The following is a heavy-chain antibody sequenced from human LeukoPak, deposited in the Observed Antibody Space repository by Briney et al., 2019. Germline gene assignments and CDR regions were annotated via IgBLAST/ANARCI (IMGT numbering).Heavy chain of an antibody. J-gene: IGHJ4*02. V-gene: IGHV1-69*05. Sequence: ASVKVSCKASGYTFTNYYIHWVRQAPGQGLEWMGGIIPIFGTANYAQKFQGRVTITTDESTSTAYMELSSLRSEDTAVYYCARSGYSYSFPRSFPLNFDYWGQGTLVTVSS. CDR2: IIPIFGTA. CDR3: ARSGYSYSFPRSFPLNFDY. CDR1: GYTFTNYY. D-gene: IGHD5-18*01.